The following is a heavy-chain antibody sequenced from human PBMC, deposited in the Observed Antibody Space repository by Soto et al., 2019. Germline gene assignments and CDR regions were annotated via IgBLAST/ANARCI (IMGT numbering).Heavy chain of an antibody. Sequence: QVQLQQWGAGLLKPSETLSLTCAVYGGSFSGYYWSWIRQPPGKGLEWIGEINHSGSTNYNPSLKSRVTISVDTSKNQFSLKLSSVTAADTAVYYCARAPYSSGWYVGRRSFDYWGQGTLVTVSS. CDR2: INHSGST. J-gene: IGHJ4*02. CDR3: ARAPYSSGWYVGRRSFDY. V-gene: IGHV4-34*01. D-gene: IGHD6-19*01. CDR1: GGSFSGYY.